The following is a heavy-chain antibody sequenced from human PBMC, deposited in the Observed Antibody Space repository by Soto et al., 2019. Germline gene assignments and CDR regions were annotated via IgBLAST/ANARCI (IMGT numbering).Heavy chain of an antibody. CDR1: GRSISSYY. J-gene: IGHJ4*02. D-gene: IGHD3-3*01. CDR3: ARDAYDFWSGYYQGYDY. V-gene: IGHV4-4*08. CDR2: NYISGST. Sequence: SETLSLTCPVSGRSISSYYWFWIQQPPGKGLEWIGCNYISGSTNYNSSLKSRVTISADTSKNQFSLKLSSVTAADTAVYYCARDAYDFWSGYYQGYDYWGQGTLVTVSS.